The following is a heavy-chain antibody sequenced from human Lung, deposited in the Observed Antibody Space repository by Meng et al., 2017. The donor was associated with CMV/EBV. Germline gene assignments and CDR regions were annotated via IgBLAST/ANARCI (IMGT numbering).Heavy chain of an antibody. D-gene: IGHD2/OR15-2a*01. CDR2: INHSGST. CDR3: ARGFLSFVRVFDY. Sequence: QVPLQQWGAGLFKPSETLAPTCAVYGGSFSGYYWGWIRQPPGKGLEWIGEINHSGSTNYNPSLKSRVTISVDTSKNQFSLKLSSVTAADTAVYYCARGFLSFVRVFDYWGQGTLVTVSS. CDR1: GGSFSGYY. V-gene: IGHV4-34*01. J-gene: IGHJ4*02.